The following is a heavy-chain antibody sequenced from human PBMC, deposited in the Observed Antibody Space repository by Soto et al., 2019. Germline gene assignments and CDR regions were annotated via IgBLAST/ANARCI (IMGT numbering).Heavy chain of an antibody. CDR3: ARTTRYNSNPGSEYFQH. V-gene: IGHV4-4*02. Sequence: SETLSLTCAVSGGSISSSNWWSWVRQPPGKGLEWIGEIYHSGSTNYNPSLKSRVTISVDKSKNQFSLKLSSVTAADTAVYYCARTTRYNSNPGSEYFQHWGQGTLVTVSS. J-gene: IGHJ1*01. D-gene: IGHD1-20*01. CDR1: GGSISSSNW. CDR2: IYHSGST.